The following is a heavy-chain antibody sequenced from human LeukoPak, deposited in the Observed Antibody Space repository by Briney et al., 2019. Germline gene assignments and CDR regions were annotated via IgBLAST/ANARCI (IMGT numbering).Heavy chain of an antibody. J-gene: IGHJ4*02. D-gene: IGHD3-22*01. CDR3: ATGNYYDSRGYYTFGY. CDR2: INGDGSTT. V-gene: IGHV3-74*01. CDR1: GFTFSKYW. Sequence: SGGSLRLSCAASGFTFSKYWMHWVPQVPGKRLVWVSLINGDGSTTNYADFVKGRFTISRDNAKLTLSLQVNSLRAEDTAVYYCATGNYYDSRGYYTFGYWGQGTLVTVSS.